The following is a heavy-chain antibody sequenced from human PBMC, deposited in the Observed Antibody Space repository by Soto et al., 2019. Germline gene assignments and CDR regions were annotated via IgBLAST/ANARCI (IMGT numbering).Heavy chain of an antibody. V-gene: IGHV3-21*01. CDR3: ARARGSSGYGFDN. Sequence: EVQLVESGGGLVKPGGSLRLSCAASGFTFSSYSMNWVRQAPGKGLEWVSSISSSSSYIYYADSVKGRFTISRDNANNSLYRQMNSLRAEETAVYYCARARGSSGYGFDNWGQGTLVTVSS. CDR1: GFTFSSYS. J-gene: IGHJ4*02. D-gene: IGHD5-12*01. CDR2: ISSSSSYI.